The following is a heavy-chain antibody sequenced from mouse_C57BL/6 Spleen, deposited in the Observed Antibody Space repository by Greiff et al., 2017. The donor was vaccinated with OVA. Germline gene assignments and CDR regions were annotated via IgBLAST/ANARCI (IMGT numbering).Heavy chain of an antibody. V-gene: IGHV1-62-2*01. D-gene: IGHD6-5*01. J-gene: IGHJ4*01. CDR2: FYPGSGSI. Sequence: QVQLQQSGAELVKPGASVKLSCKASGYTFTEYTIHWVKQRSGQGLEWIGWFYPGSGSIKYNEKFKDKATLTAAKSSSTVYMALSRLTSEDSAVYFCARHEEGEALSSYAMDYWGQGTSVTVSS. CDR1: GYTFTEYT. CDR3: ARHEEGEALSSYAMDY.